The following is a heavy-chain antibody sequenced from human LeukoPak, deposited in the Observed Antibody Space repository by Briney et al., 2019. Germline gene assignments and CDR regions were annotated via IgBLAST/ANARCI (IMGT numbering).Heavy chain of an antibody. CDR2: NSGDGGST. CDR1: GFPLDDYA. V-gene: IGHV3-43*02. D-gene: IGHD6-6*01. J-gene: IGHJ4*02. CDR3: AKSPELTQLGALDY. Sequence: GGSLRLSCSASGFPLDDYAMHWVRQAKGRGLEWVSLNSGDGGSTYYADSVKGRFTISRDNSKNSLYLKMNSLRTEDTALYYCAKSPELTQLGALDYWGQGTLVTVSS.